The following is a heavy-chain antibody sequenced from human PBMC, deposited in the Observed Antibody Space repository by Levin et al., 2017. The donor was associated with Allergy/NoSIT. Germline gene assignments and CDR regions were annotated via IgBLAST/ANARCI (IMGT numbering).Heavy chain of an antibody. V-gene: IGHV3-21*01. CDR2: ISAVGNYI. CDR3: ASWAMYHYDRSAFDYFYYGMDV. CDR1: GILFSSYD. Sequence: GGSLRLSCAASGILFSSYDMNSVRQAPGKGLEWVSSISAVGNYIYYADSVKGRFTISRDNAKNSLFLQMNSLRAEDTAVYYCASWAMYHYDRSAFDYFYYGMDVWGQGTTVTVSS. D-gene: IGHD3-22*01. J-gene: IGHJ6*02.